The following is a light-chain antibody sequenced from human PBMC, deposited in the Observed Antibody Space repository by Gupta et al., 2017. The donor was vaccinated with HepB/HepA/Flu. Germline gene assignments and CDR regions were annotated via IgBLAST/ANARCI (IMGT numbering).Light chain of an antibody. CDR1: QDIRSY. CDR2: AAS. Sequence: DIQLTQSPSFLSACVGDRVTITCRASQDIRSYLAWYQQKPGKAPKLLIYAASTLQSGVPSRFSGSGSGTEFTLTVRSLQSEDFATYYCQQLSTYPLTFGGGTKVEIK. CDR3: QQLSTYPLT. J-gene: IGKJ4*01. V-gene: IGKV1-9*01.